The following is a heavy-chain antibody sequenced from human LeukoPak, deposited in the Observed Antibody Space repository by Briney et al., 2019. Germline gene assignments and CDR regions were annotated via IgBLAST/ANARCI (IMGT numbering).Heavy chain of an antibody. CDR1: GFTFSSYS. Sequence: PGGSLRLSCAASGFTFSSYSMNWVRQAPGKGLEWVSSISSSSSYIYYADSVKGRFTISRDNAKNSLYLQMNSLRAEDTAVYYCARALWFGELSVSDYDYWGQGTLVIVSS. D-gene: IGHD3-10*01. J-gene: IGHJ4*02. CDR2: ISSSSSYI. V-gene: IGHV3-21*01. CDR3: ARALWFGELSVSDYDY.